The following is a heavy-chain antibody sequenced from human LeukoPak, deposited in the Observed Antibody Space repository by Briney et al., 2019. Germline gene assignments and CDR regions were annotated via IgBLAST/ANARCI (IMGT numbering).Heavy chain of an antibody. J-gene: IGHJ4*02. V-gene: IGHV3-23*01. D-gene: IGHD3-16*02. CDR3: AKEDYDYVWGSYRKAFDY. CDR2: ISGSGGSI. CDR1: GFTFSSYA. Sequence: PGGSLRLSCAASGFTFSSYAMSWVRQAPGKGLEWVSAISGSGGSIYHADSVKGRFSISRDNSKNTLYLQMNSLRAEDTAVYYCAKEDYDYVWGSYRKAFDYWGQGTLVTVSS.